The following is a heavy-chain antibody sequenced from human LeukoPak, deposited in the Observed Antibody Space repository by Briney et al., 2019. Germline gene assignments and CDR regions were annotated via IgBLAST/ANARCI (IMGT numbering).Heavy chain of an antibody. CDR2: IYHSGST. V-gene: IGHV4-4*02. CDR3: ARLSLKVLEWSPTKGKETHYFDY. Sequence: SETLSLTCAVSGGSISSSHWWSWVRRPPGKGLERIGEIYHSGSTNYNPSLKSRVTILEDKSKNQFSLKLSSVTAADTAVYYCARLSLKVLEWSPTKGKETHYFDYWGQGTLVTVSS. D-gene: IGHD3-3*01. J-gene: IGHJ4*02. CDR1: GGSISSSHW.